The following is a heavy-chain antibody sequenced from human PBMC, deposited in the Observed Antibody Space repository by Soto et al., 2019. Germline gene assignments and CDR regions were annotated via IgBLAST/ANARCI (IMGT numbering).Heavy chain of an antibody. CDR2: ISGSGGST. J-gene: IGHJ4*02. Sequence: PGGSLRLSCAASGFTFSSYAMSWVRQAPGKGLEWVSAISGSGGSTYYADSVKGRFTISRDNSKNTLYLQMNSLRAEDTAVYYCAKDPSYDFWSGYYNPYYFDYWGQGTLVTVSS. D-gene: IGHD3-3*01. CDR1: GFTFSSYA. V-gene: IGHV3-23*01. CDR3: AKDPSYDFWSGYYNPYYFDY.